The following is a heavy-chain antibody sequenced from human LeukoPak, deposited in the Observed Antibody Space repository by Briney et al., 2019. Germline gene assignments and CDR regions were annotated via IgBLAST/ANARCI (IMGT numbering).Heavy chain of an antibody. CDR1: GYTFTGQY. D-gene: IGHD3-9*01. CDR2: INPNSGGT. Sequence: ASVKVSCKTSGYTFTGQYLHWVRQAPGQGLEWMGWINPNSGGTNYAQKFQGRVTMTRDTSISTAYMELSRLRSDDTAVYYCARVVIRDILTGYYYYFDYWGQGTLVTVSS. J-gene: IGHJ4*02. V-gene: IGHV1-2*02. CDR3: ARVVIRDILTGYYYYFDY.